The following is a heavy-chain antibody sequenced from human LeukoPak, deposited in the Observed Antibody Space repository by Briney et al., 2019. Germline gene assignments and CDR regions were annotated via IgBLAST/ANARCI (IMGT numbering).Heavy chain of an antibody. D-gene: IGHD3-10*01. V-gene: IGHV3-7*01. CDR3: ARDGFGELIFDY. CDR1: GFPFSTYW. J-gene: IGHJ4*02. Sequence: GGSLRLSCAASGFPFSTYWMSWVRQAPGKGLEWVANINQDGTEKYYVDSVKGRFTISRDYAKNSLYLQMNSLRAEDTAVYYCARDGFGELIFDYWGQGTLVTVSS. CDR2: INQDGTEK.